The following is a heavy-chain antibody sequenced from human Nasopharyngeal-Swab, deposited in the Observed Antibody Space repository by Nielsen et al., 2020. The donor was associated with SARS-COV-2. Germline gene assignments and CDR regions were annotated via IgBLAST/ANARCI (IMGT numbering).Heavy chain of an antibody. CDR2: ISWNSGSI. CDR1: GFTFDDYA. Sequence: SLKISCAASGFTFDDYAMHWVRQAPGKGLEWVSGISWNSGSIGYADSVKGRFTISRDNAKNSLYLQMNSLRAEDTALYYCAKDLGGEYSYGRNYYYGMDVWGQGTTVTVSS. J-gene: IGHJ6*02. D-gene: IGHD5-18*01. CDR3: AKDLGGEYSYGRNYYYGMDV. V-gene: IGHV3-9*01.